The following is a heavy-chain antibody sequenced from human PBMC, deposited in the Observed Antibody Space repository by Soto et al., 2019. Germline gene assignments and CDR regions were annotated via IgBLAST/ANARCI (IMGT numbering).Heavy chain of an antibody. Sequence: QVQLVQSGAEVKKPGSSVKVSCKASGGTFSSYTISWVRQAPGQGLEWMGRIIPILGIANYAQKFQGRVTIXXEXSXSTAYMELSSLRSEDTAVYYCARKLAYQGATYGMDVWGQGTTVTVSS. D-gene: IGHD6-13*01. CDR2: IIPILGIA. CDR3: ARKLAYQGATYGMDV. CDR1: GGTFSSYT. V-gene: IGHV1-69*02. J-gene: IGHJ6*02.